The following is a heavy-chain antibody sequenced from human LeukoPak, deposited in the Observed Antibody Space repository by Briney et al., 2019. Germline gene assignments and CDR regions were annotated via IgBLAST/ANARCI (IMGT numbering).Heavy chain of an antibody. V-gene: IGHV1-18*01. CDR3: ARVPPSYGYSSGWFDY. Sequence: ASVKVSCKASGYTFTSYGISWVRQAPGQGLEWMGWISAYNGNTNYAQKLQGRVTMTTDTSTSTAYMELRSLRSDDTAVYYCARVPPSYGYSSGWFDYWGQGTLVTVSS. CDR1: GYTFTSYG. D-gene: IGHD6-19*01. J-gene: IGHJ4*02. CDR2: ISAYNGNT.